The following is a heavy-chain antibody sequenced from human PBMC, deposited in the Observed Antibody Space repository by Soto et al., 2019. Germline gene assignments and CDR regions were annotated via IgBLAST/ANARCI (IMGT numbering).Heavy chain of an antibody. J-gene: IGHJ6*02. CDR2: IYTSGST. Sequence: SETLSLTCTVSGGSISSYYWSWIRQPAGKGLEWIGRIYTSGSTNYNPSLKSRVTMSVDTSKNQFSLKLSSVAAADTAVYYCAREELPYSSSWLLYGMDVWGQGTTVTVSS. D-gene: IGHD6-13*01. CDR3: AREELPYSSSWLLYGMDV. CDR1: GGSISSYY. V-gene: IGHV4-4*07.